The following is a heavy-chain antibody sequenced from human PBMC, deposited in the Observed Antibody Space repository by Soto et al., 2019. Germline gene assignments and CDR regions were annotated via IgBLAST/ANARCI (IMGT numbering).Heavy chain of an antibody. CDR2: INPSGGRT. CDR3: ARTYCAADCPRRDFDY. D-gene: IGHD2-21*02. CDR1: GSRVGRKY. V-gene: IGHV1-46*01. J-gene: IGHJ4*01. Sequence: AAGKVSWEEWGSRVGRKYMHWVRQAPGQGLEWMGIINPSGGRTSYAQKFQDRVTMTRDTSTSTVYMELSSLRSDDTAVYYCARTYCAADCPRRDFDYWG.